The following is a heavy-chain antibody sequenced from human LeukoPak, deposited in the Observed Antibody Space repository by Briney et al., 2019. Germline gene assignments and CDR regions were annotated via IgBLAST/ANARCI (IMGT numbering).Heavy chain of an antibody. D-gene: IGHD6-13*01. J-gene: IGHJ4*02. CDR2: IYYSGST. CDR1: GGFLSSSSYY. Sequence: SETLSLTCTVSGGFLSSSSYYWGWIRQPPGKGLEWIGSIYYSGSTYYNPSLKSRVTISVDPSKNQFSLKLSSVTAADTAVYYCASMYSSSWYGYLDYWGQGTLVTVSS. CDR3: ASMYSSSWYGYLDY. V-gene: IGHV4-39*01.